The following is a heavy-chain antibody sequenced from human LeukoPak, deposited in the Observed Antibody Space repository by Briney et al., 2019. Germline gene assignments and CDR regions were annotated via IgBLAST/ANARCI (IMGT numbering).Heavy chain of an antibody. Sequence: GGSLRLSCAASGVNFDDYAMHWVRQSPGTGLEWVAGLNWDSRSMAYADSVRGRFTISRDNAKNSLYLQMNSLRAEDTALYYCAMTYYYDSSGPGDYYYGMDVWGQGTTVTVSS. J-gene: IGHJ6*02. CDR2: LNWDSRSM. CDR3: AMTYYYDSSGPGDYYYGMDV. D-gene: IGHD3-22*01. CDR1: GVNFDDYA. V-gene: IGHV3-9*01.